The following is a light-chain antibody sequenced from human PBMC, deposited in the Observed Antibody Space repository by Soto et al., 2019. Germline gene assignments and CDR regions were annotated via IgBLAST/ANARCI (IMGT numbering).Light chain of an antibody. J-gene: IGLJ1*01. CDR3: SSHTSSTTRV. CDR1: SSDVGGYNY. CDR2: DVS. Sequence: QSALTQPASVSGSPGQAITISFTGTSSDVGGYNYVSWYQQHPGKAPKLIIYDVSNRPSGVSNRFSGSKSGNTAFLTISGLQAEDEADYFCSSHTSSTTRVFGTGTKVTVL. V-gene: IGLV2-14*01.